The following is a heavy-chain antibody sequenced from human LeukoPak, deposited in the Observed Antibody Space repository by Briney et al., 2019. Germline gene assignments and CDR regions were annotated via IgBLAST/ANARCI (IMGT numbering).Heavy chain of an antibody. CDR1: GYAFTGYY. V-gene: IGHV1-2*02. Sequence: ASVKVSRKASGYAFTGYYMHWVRQAPGQGLEWMGWINPNSGGTNYAQKFQGRVTMTRDTSISTAYMELSRLRSDDTAVYYCAIGYCSSTSCPGGWFDPWGQGTLVTVSS. CDR2: INPNSGGT. J-gene: IGHJ5*02. CDR3: AIGYCSSTSCPGGWFDP. D-gene: IGHD2-2*03.